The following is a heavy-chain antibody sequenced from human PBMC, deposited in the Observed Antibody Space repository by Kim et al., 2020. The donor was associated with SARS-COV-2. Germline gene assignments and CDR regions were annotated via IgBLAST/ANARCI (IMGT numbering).Heavy chain of an antibody. CDR2: INSDGSST. Sequence: GGSLRLSCAASGFTFSSYWMHWVRQAPGKGLMWVSRINSDGSSTSYADSVKGRFTISRDNAKNTLYLQMNSLRAEDTAVYYCATIPTWELQYYWGQGTLVTVSS. J-gene: IGHJ4*02. D-gene: IGHD1-26*01. V-gene: IGHV3-74*01. CDR1: GFTFSSYW. CDR3: ATIPTWELQYY.